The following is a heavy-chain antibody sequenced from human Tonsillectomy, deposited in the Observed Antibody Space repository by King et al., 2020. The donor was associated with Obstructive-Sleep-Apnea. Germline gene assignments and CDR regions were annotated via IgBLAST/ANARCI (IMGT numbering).Heavy chain of an antibody. D-gene: IGHD5-18*01. CDR2: IYWNDDK. Sequence: TLKESGPTLVKPTQTLTPTCTFSGFSLSTSGVGVGWIRQPPGKALEWLALIYWNDDKRYSPSLKSRLTITKDTSKNQVVLTMTNMDPVDTATYYCAHSLWHTPMVPYWGQGTLVTVSS. CDR3: AHSLWHTPMVPY. V-gene: IGHV2-5*01. J-gene: IGHJ4*02. CDR1: GFSLSTSGVG.